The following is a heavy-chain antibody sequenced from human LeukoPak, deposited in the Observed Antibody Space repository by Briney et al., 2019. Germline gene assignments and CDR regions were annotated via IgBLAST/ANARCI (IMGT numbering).Heavy chain of an antibody. D-gene: IGHD2-15*01. Sequence: GGSLRLSCAASGFTFSTYGMTWVRQAPGKGLEWVSSISDSGGSTQSADSVKGRFTISRDNSKNTLYLQMNSLRAEDTAEYYCAKHTHNHGGFFDPWGQGSLVTVSS. CDR3: AKHTHNHGGFFDP. J-gene: IGHJ5*02. V-gene: IGHV3-23*01. CDR2: ISDSGGST. CDR1: GFTFSTYG.